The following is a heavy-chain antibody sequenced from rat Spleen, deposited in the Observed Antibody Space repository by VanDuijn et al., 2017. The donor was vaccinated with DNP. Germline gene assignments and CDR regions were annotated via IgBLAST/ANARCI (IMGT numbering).Heavy chain of an antibody. V-gene: IGHV5-58*01. Sequence: EVQLVETGGGSVQPGRSLKLSCVASGFTFNTYWMFWVRQAPGKGLEWVASINPDGASTSYLDSVKGRFTISRDAAENTVYLQMNSLRSEDTATYYCTKDLHWYAMDAWGQGTSVTVSA. D-gene: IGHD1-1*01. CDR2: INPDGAST. J-gene: IGHJ4*01. CDR3: TKDLHWYAMDA. CDR1: GFTFNTYW.